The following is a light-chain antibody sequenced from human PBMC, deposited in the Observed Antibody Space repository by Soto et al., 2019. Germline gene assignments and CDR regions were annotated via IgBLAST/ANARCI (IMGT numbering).Light chain of an antibody. J-gene: IGKJ1*01. CDR2: GAS. CDR1: QSVSSNY. CDR3: QQYGSSPPT. Sequence: EIVLTQSPGTLSLSPGERATLSCRASQSVSSNYLAWYQRKPGQAPRLLIYGASNRATGIPNRFSGSGSGTDLTLTITRLEPEDLVVYDCQQYGSSPPTCGQGTKVEI. V-gene: IGKV3-20*01.